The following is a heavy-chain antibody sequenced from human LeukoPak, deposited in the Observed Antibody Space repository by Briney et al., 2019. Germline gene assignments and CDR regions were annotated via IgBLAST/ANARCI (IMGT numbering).Heavy chain of an antibody. D-gene: IGHD3-22*01. CDR3: ARGVVNYDSSGYYFNHFDY. Sequence: SETLSLTCAVSGGSIGSRNWWSWVRQPPGKGLQWIGEIYQSGSSIYNPSLRSRVTMSVDKSKDQLSLKLSSVTAADTAVYYCARGVVNYDSSGYYFNHFDYWGQGTLVTVSS. CDR2: IYQSGSS. V-gene: IGHV4-4*02. J-gene: IGHJ4*02. CDR1: GGSIGSRNW.